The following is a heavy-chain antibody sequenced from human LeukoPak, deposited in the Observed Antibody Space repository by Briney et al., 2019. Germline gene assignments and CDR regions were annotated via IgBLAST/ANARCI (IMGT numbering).Heavy chain of an antibody. CDR1: DGSISSGGYY. D-gene: IGHD5-24*01. J-gene: IGHJ4*02. V-gene: IGHV4-30-2*01. Sequence: SETLSLTCTVSDGSISSGGYYWSWIRQPPGKGLEWIGYIYQSGSTYYNPSLKSRVTISVDTSKNQFSLKLSSVTAADTAVYYCATKRWSYFDYWGQGTLVTVSS. CDR3: ATKRWSYFDY. CDR2: IYQSGST.